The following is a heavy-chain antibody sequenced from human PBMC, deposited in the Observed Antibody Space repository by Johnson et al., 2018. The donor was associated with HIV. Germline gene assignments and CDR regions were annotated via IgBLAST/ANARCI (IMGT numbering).Heavy chain of an antibody. CDR1: GFSFGTYA. V-gene: IGHV3-30*02. Sequence: QVQLVESGGGVVQPGRSLRLSCAASGFSFGTYAMHWVRQAPGKGLEWVAFIRYDGSNKYYADSVKGRFTISRDNSKNTLYLQMNSLRAEDTAVYYCAKDAVTDDAFDIWGQGTMVTVSS. CDR3: AKDAVTDDAFDI. CDR2: IRYDGSNK. D-gene: IGHD4-17*01. J-gene: IGHJ3*02.